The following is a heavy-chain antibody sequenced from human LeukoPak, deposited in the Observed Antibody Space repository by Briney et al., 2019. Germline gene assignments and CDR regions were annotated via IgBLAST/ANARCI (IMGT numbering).Heavy chain of an antibody. CDR1: GYSISSGYY. CDR2: IYHSGST. J-gene: IGHJ4*02. Sequence: SETLSLTCTVSGYSISSGYYWGWIRQPPGKGLEWIGSIYHSGSTYYNPSLKSRVTILVDTSKNQFSLKLSSVTAADTAVYYCARGEAPYYYDSSGFFFDYWGQGTLVTVSS. CDR3: ARGEAPYYYDSSGFFFDY. V-gene: IGHV4-38-2*02. D-gene: IGHD3-22*01.